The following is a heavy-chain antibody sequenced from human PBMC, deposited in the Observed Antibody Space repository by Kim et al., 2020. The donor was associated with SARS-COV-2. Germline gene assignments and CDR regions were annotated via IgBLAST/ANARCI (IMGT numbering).Heavy chain of an antibody. CDR1: GGSFSGYY. CDR2: INHSGST. CDR3: AREGWLQSFDY. J-gene: IGHJ4*02. V-gene: IGHV4-34*01. Sequence: SETLSLTCAVYGGSFSGYYWSWIRQPPGKGLEWIGEINHSGSTNYNPSLKSRVTISVDTSKNQFSLKLSSVTAADTAVYYCAREGWLQSFDYWGQGTLVTVSS. D-gene: IGHD5-12*01.